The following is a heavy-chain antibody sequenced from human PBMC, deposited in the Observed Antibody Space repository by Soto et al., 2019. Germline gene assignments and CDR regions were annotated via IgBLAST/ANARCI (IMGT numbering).Heavy chain of an antibody. Sequence: EVQLLESGGGLVQPGGSLRLSCAASGFTFSSYAMSWVRQAPGKGLEWVSAISGVDNSTYYADSVKGRFTISRDNSKNTLYLQRSSRRADDPPVYYCAPMGVWGKGTTVTVSS. CDR1: GFTFSSYA. CDR2: ISGVDNST. CDR3: APMGV. J-gene: IGHJ6*04. V-gene: IGHV3-23*01.